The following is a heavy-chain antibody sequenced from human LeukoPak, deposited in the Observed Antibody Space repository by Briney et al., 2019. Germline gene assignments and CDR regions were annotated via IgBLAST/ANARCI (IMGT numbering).Heavy chain of an antibody. CDR2: IYHRGSI. Sequence: PSGTLSLTCAVSGGSVNSTKWWSWVRQPPGKGLEWIGEIYHRGSINYNPSLESRVTISVDKSKNHFSLKLTSVTAADTAVYYCASRFGDSTGYSLYYGMNVWGQGTTVTVSS. J-gene: IGHJ6*02. D-gene: IGHD3-10*01. CDR3: ASRFGDSTGYSLYYGMNV. CDR1: GGSVNSTKW. V-gene: IGHV4-4*02.